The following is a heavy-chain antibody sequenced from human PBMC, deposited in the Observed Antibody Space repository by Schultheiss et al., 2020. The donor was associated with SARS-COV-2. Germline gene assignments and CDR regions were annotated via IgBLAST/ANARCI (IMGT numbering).Heavy chain of an antibody. CDR2: ISGSGGST. Sequence: GGSLRLSCAASGFTFSSYAMSWVRQAPGKGLEWVSAISGSGGSTYYADSVKGRFTISRDNSKNTLYLQMNSLRAEDTAVYYCAKDRYCSSTSCSEFGAFDIWGQGTMVTVSS. D-gene: IGHD2-2*01. J-gene: IGHJ3*02. CDR1: GFTFSSYA. V-gene: IGHV3-23*01. CDR3: AKDRYCSSTSCSEFGAFDI.